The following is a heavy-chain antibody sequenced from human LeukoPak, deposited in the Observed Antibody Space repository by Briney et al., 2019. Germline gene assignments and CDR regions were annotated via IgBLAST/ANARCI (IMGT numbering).Heavy chain of an antibody. CDR1: GGSISSSSYY. CDR3: ARDRRDIVVVVALDY. D-gene: IGHD2-15*01. J-gene: IGHJ4*02. CDR2: IYYSGST. V-gene: IGHV4-39*07. Sequence: SETLSLTCTVSGGSISSSSYYWGWIRQPPGKGLEWIGSIYYSGSTYYNPSLKSRVTISVDTSKNQFSLKLSSVTAADTAVYYCARDRRDIVVVVALDYWGQGTLVTVSS.